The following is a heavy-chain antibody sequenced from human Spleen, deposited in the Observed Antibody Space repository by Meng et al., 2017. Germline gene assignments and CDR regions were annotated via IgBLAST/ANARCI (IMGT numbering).Heavy chain of an antibody. J-gene: IGHJ4*02. CDR1: GGSFSDYY. CDR3: ARGPTTMAHDFDY. V-gene: IGHV4-34*01. Sequence: VQLEESGPGLVKPSQPLSLTSVVSGGSFSDYYWSWIRQPPGKGLEWIGEINHSGSTNYNPSLESRATISVDTSQNNLSLKLSSVTAADSAVYYCARGPTTMAHDFDYWGQGTLVTASS. CDR2: INHSGST. D-gene: IGHD4-11*01.